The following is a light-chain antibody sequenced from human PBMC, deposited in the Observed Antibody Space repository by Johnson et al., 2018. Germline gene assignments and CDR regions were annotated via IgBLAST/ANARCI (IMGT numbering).Light chain of an antibody. CDR2: ENN. J-gene: IGLJ1*01. V-gene: IGLV1-51*02. Sequence: QSVLTQPPSVSAAPGQKVTISCSGSSSNIGNNYVSWYQQLPGTAHKLLIYENNKRPSGIPDRFSGSKSGPSATLGITGLQTGDEADYYCGTWDSSLSAGNVFGTGTKVTVL. CDR1: SSNIGNNY. CDR3: GTWDSSLSAGNV.